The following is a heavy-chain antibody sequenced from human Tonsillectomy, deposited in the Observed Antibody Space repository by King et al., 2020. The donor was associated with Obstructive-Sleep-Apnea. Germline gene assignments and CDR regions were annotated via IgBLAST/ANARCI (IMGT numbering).Heavy chain of an antibody. Sequence: VQLQESGPGLVKPSQTLSLTCNVSGGSITSGSHYWSWIRQHPGKGLEWVGYIYYSGSTYYNPSLKSRVTISVATSKNQFSLKLTSVTAADTAVYYCARDSCGGDCYPFGDAFDIWGQGTMVTVSS. J-gene: IGHJ3*02. CDR3: ARDSCGGDCYPFGDAFDI. D-gene: IGHD2-21*02. CDR2: IYYSGST. V-gene: IGHV4-31*03. CDR1: GGSITSGSHY.